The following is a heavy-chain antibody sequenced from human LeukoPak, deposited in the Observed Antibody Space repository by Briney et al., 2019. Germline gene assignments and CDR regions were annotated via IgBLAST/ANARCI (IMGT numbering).Heavy chain of an antibody. CDR2: IYYSGST. V-gene: IGHV4-30-4*01. CDR1: GGSISSGAYY. D-gene: IGHD1-14*01. J-gene: IGHJ3*02. CDR3: ARVNRRIDAFDI. Sequence: SQTLSLTCTVSGGSISSGAYYWRWIRQPPGKGLEWIGYIYYSGSTYYNPSLKSRVTISVDTSKNQFSLKLSSVTAADTAVYYCARVNRRIDAFDIWGQGTMVTVSS.